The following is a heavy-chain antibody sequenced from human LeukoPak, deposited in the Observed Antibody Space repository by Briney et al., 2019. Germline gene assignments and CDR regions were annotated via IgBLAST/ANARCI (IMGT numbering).Heavy chain of an antibody. V-gene: IGHV4-59*01. CDR2: IYYSGST. D-gene: IGHD4/OR15-4a*01. J-gene: IGHJ3*02. CDR3: AGDKSGPTAHYDVFEI. Sequence: KPSETLSLTCTVSGGSITNNYWNWHWIRQPQGRGLEWIGYIYYSGSTNYNPSLRSRVTIAVDKSNNQVSLKLNSVTAADTAMYYCAGDKSGPTAHYDVFEIWGQGTMVTVSS. CDR1: GGSITNNY.